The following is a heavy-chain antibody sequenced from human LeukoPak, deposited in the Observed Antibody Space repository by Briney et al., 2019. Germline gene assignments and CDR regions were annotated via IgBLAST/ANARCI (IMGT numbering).Heavy chain of an antibody. V-gene: IGHV4-59*01. CDR2: IYYSGGT. D-gene: IGHD3-10*01. CDR1: GGSISSYY. CDR3: ASGGYYYGSGSPYYFDY. J-gene: IGHJ4*02. Sequence: SETLSLTCTVSGGSISSYYWSWIRQPPGKGLEWIGYIYYSGGTNYNPSLKSRVTISVDTSKNQFSLKLSSVTAADTAVYYCASGGYYYGSGSPYYFDYWGQGTLVTVSS.